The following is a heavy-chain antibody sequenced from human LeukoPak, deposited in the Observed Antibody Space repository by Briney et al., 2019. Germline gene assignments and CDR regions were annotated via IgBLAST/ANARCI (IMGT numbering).Heavy chain of an antibody. V-gene: IGHV3-30*18. CDR3: AKEAARHDAFDI. J-gene: IGHJ3*02. CDR2: ISYDGSNK. Sequence: GGSLRLSCAASGFTFSSYGMQWVRQAPGKGLEWVAVISYDGSNKYYADSVKGRFTISRDNSKNTLYLQMNSLRAEDTAVYYCAKEAARHDAFDIWGQGTMVTVSS. CDR1: GFTFSSYG. D-gene: IGHD6-6*01.